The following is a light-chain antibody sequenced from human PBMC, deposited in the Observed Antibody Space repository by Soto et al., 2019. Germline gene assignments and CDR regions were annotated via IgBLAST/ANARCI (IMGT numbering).Light chain of an antibody. CDR1: SGHSSYA. Sequence: QLVLTQSPSASASLGASVKLTCTLSSGHSSYAIAWHQQQPEKGPRYLMKLNSDGSHSKGDGIPDHFSGSSSGAERYLTISSLQSEDEADYYCQTWGTGIHYVFGTGTKVTVL. J-gene: IGLJ1*01. V-gene: IGLV4-69*01. CDR2: LNSDGSH. CDR3: QTWGTGIHYV.